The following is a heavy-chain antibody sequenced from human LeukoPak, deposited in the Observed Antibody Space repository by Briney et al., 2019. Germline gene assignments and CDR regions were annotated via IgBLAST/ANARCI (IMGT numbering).Heavy chain of an antibody. CDR2: INHSGST. CDR1: GGSFSGYY. D-gene: IGHD3-10*01. J-gene: IGHJ4*02. Sequence: SETLSLTCAVYGGSFSGYYWSWFRQSPGKGLEWIGEINHSGSTNYNPSLKSRVTISVDTSKNQFSLKLSSVTAADTAVYYCARGSPFYGSGSYYTRYYFDYWGQGTLVTVSS. CDR3: ARGSPFYGSGSYYTRYYFDY. V-gene: IGHV4-34*01.